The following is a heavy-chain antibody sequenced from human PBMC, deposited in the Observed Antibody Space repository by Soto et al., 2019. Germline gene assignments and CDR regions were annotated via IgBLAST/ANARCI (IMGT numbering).Heavy chain of an antibody. J-gene: IGHJ4*02. V-gene: IGHV4-39*01. CDR3: ARPSDSGSYHFDC. CDR2: IYYSGST. Sequence: QLQLQESGPGLVKPSDTLSLTCTVSGGSISSSSYYWGWIRQPPGKGLEGIGSIYYSGSTYHNPPLKSRVTKSVDTSKNQFSLKLSPVTAADTAGYYFARPSDSGSYHFDCWGQGTLVTVSS. D-gene: IGHD1-26*01. CDR1: GGSISSSSYY.